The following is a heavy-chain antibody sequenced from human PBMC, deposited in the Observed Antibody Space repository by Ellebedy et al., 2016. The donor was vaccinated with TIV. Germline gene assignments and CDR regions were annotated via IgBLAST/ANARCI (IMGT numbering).Heavy chain of an antibody. CDR3: ARDRGYSAYDYRPSY. J-gene: IGHJ4*02. V-gene: IGHV3-30*04. CDR1: GFTFSNFA. Sequence: GESLKISCAASGFTFSNFALHWVRQAPGKGLEWVAVISYDGSDKYYADSVKGRFTISRDNSKNTLYLRINGLWAEDTAVYYCARDRGYSAYDYRPSYWGQGTLVTVSS. D-gene: IGHD5-12*01. CDR2: ISYDGSDK.